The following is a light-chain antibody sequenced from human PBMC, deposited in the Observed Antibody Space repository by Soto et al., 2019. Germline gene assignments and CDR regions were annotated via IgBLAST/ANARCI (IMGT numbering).Light chain of an antibody. CDR2: SNN. J-gene: IGLJ2*01. CDR3: AAWYDSMSAVV. CDR1: SSNIGSNY. V-gene: IGLV1-47*02. Sequence: QSVLTQPPSASGTPGQRVTISCSGSSSNIGSNYVYWYQQLPGTAPKLLIYSNNQRPSGVPDRFSGSKSGTSASLAISGLRSEDEADYYCAAWYDSMSAVVFGGGTQLTVL.